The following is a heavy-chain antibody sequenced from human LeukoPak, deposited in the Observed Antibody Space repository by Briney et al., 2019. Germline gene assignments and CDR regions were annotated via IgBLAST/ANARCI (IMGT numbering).Heavy chain of an antibody. CDR1: GFTFSSYA. D-gene: IGHD3-16*02. CDR2: ISGSGGST. J-gene: IGHJ4*02. V-gene: IGHV3-23*01. CDR3: AKGVDYIWGSYRYTYFDY. Sequence: GGSLRLSCAASGFTFSSYAMSWVRQAPGKGLEWVSGISGSGGSTYYADSVKGRFTISRDNSKNTLYLQMNSLRAEDTAVYYCAKGVDYIWGSYRYTYFDYWGQGTLVTVSS.